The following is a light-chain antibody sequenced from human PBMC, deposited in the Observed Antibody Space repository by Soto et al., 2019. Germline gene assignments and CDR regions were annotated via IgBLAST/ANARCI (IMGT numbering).Light chain of an antibody. CDR2: AAS. V-gene: IGKV1-27*01. CDR3: QKYNSAPWT. CDR1: QGISNF. J-gene: IGKJ1*01. Sequence: DIQMTQSPSSXSASVGDRVXITCRASQGISNFLAWHQQKPGKVPKLLIYAASTLQSGVPSRFSGSGSGTDFTLTITSLQPEDVATYYCQKYNSAPWTFGQGTRVEIK.